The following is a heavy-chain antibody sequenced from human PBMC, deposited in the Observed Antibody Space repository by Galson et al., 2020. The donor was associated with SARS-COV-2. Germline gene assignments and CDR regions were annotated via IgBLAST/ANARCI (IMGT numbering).Heavy chain of an antibody. CDR2: LYYGGKT. CDR1: GGSININY. J-gene: IGHJ4*02. CDR3: ARLPVVRGDDY. V-gene: IGHV4-59*01. Sequence: ASETLSLTCTVSGGSININYWSWIRQSPGKGLEWIRDLYYGGKTNYNTSLNSRVTKSVVTSKSQVSLPLSSVTAADTAVYYCARLPVVRGDDYWGQGILVTVSA. D-gene: IGHD3-10*01.